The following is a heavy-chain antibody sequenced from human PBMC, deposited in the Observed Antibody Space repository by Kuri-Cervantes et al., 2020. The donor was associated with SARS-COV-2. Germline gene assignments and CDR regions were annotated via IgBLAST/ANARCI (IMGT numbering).Heavy chain of an antibody. D-gene: IGHD6-13*01. CDR2: IYYSGST. V-gene: IGHV4-61*01. J-gene: IGHJ5*02. CDR1: GGSVSSGSYY. CDR3: ARSEAAGRTFDP. Sequence: GSLRLSCTVSGGSVSSGSYYWSWIRQPPGKGLEWIGYIYYSGSTNYNPSLKSRVTISVDTSKNQFSLKLSSVTAADTAVYYCARSEAAGRTFDPWGQGTLVTVSS.